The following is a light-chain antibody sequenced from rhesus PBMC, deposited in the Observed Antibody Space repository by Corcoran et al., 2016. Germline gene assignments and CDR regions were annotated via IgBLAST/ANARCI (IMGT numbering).Light chain of an antibody. V-gene: IGKV1-22*01. CDR2: KAS. Sequence: DIQMTQSPSSLSASVGDTVTISCRASQSISSWLAWYQQKPGKAPNLLIYKASTLQSGVPSRFSGSGSGTDFTITISGLQSEDFATYYCQQYSSSPRTFGQGTKVEIK. J-gene: IGKJ1*01. CDR1: QSISSW. CDR3: QQYSSSPRT.